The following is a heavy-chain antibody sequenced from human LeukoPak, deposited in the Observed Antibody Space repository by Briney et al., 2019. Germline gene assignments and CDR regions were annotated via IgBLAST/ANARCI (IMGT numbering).Heavy chain of an antibody. CDR1: GGSISSGGYS. J-gene: IGHJ4*02. CDR2: IYHTGST. D-gene: IGHD4-17*01. CDR3: ARKRGTTVTSYFDY. V-gene: IGHV4-30-2*01. Sequence: SETLSLTCAVSGGSISSGGYSWSWIRQPPGKGLEWIGYIYHTGSTFYNPSLKSRVTISVDRSKNQFSLKLSSVTAADTAVYYCARKRGTTVTSYFDYWGQGTLVPVSS.